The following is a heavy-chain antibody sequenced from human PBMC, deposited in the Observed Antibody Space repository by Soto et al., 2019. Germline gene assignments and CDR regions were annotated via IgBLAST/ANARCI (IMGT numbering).Heavy chain of an antibody. V-gene: IGHV4-4*07. CDR1: CYSISSGYY. D-gene: IGHD1-1*01. CDR3: VRDGTKTLRDGFDP. CDR2: IYDPGTT. J-gene: IGHJ5*02. Sequence: PSETLSLTCAVSCYSISSGYYCSWIRKSAVKGLECIGRIYDPGTTDYNPSLKSRVMMSVDKSKKQFSLKLRSVTAADTAVYYCVRDGTKTLRDGFDPWGQG.